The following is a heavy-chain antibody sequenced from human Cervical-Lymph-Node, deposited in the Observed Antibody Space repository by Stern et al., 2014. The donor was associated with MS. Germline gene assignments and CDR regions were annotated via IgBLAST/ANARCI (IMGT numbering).Heavy chain of an antibody. J-gene: IGHJ3*02. D-gene: IGHD1-1*01. CDR2: IDWEDDK. Sequence: QVTLKESGPALVKPTQTLTLTCTISGISLTTSGLCVNWIRQPPGKALEWLALIDWEDDKYYSASPKTRLTISRDTSKNQVVLTMTNMDPVDTATYYCARKRPNDETYRDGLDIWGQGTTVTVSS. CDR1: GISLTTSGLC. CDR3: ARKRPNDETYRDGLDI. V-gene: IGHV2-70*01.